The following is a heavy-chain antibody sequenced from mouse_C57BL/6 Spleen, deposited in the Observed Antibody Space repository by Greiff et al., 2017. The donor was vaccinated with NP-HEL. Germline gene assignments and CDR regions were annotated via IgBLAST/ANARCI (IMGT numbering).Heavy chain of an antibody. D-gene: IGHD2-4*01. CDR2: INPNNGGT. Sequence: EVQLQESGPELVKPGASVKIPCKASGYTFTDYNMDWVKQSHGKSLEWIGDINPNNGGTIYNQKFKGKATLTVDKSSSTAYMELRSLTSEDTAVYYCARRIYYDYGALYAMDYWGQGTSVTVSS. CDR1: GYTFTDYN. V-gene: IGHV1-18*01. CDR3: ARRIYYDYGALYAMDY. J-gene: IGHJ4*01.